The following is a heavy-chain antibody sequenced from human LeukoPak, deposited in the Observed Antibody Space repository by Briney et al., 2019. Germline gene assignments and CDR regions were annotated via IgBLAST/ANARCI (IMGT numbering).Heavy chain of an antibody. CDR1: GFTFSSYA. CDR2: ISYDGSNK. V-gene: IGHV3-30-3*01. D-gene: IGHD4-11*01. CDR3: ARTWDPKTTVNWFDP. J-gene: IGHJ5*02. Sequence: GGSLRLSCAASGFTFSSYAMHWVRQAPGKGLEWVAVISYDGSNKYYADSVKGRFTISRDNSKNTLYLQMNSLRAEDTAVYYCARTWDPKTTVNWFDPWGQGTLVTVSS.